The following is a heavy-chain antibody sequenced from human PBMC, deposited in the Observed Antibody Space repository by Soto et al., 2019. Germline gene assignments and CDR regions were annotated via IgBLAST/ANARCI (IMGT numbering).Heavy chain of an antibody. CDR2: IYWDDDN. V-gene: IGHV2-5*02. Sequence: QITLKESGPTLVKPTQTLTLTCTFSGFSLNTSGLGVGWIRQPPGKALEWLALIYWDDDNRYSPSLKSRLTITKYTSKNQVVLTMTNMDPVDTATYYCAHLTRYSGYDVPFDYWGQGTLVTVSS. CDR1: GFSLNTSGLG. J-gene: IGHJ4*02. D-gene: IGHD5-12*01. CDR3: AHLTRYSGYDVPFDY.